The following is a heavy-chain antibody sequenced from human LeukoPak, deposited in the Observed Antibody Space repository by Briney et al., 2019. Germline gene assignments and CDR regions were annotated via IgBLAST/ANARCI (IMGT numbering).Heavy chain of an antibody. D-gene: IGHD6-13*01. CDR1: GFTFSDYY. Sequence: PGGSLRLSCAASGFTFSDYYMSWIRQAPGKGLEWVSYINSSSSTIYYADSVKGRFTISSDNAKNSLYLQMNSLRAEDTAVYYCAREGGAAGSFATYYYYMDVWGKGTTVTISS. CDR3: AREGGAAGSFATYYYYMDV. CDR2: INSSSSTI. J-gene: IGHJ6*03. V-gene: IGHV3-11*04.